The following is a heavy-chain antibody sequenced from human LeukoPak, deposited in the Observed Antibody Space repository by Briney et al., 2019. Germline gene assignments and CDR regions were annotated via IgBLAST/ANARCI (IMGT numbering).Heavy chain of an antibody. J-gene: IGHJ4*02. CDR3: ARVVGMTYYYDY. V-gene: IGHV3-20*04. D-gene: IGHD2-21*02. CDR1: GFTFDDYG. Sequence: PGGSLRLSCAASGFTFDDYGMSWVRQAPGKGLEWVSGINWNGGSTGYADSVKGRFTISRDNAKNSLYLQMNSLRAEVTALYYCARVVGMTYYYDYWGQGTLVTVSS. CDR2: INWNGGST.